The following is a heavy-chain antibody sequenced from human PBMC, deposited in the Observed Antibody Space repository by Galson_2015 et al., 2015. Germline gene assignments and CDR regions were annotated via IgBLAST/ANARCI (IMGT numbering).Heavy chain of an antibody. CDR3: ARDRGTWDYYYYMDV. J-gene: IGHJ6*03. V-gene: IGHV3-53*01. D-gene: IGHD3-10*01. Sequence: SLRLSCAASGFTVSSNYMSWVRQAPGKGLEWVSVIYSGGSTYYADSVKGRFTISRDNSKNTLYLQMNSLRAEDTAVYYCARDRGTWDYYYYMDVWGKGTTVTVS. CDR2: IYSGGST. CDR1: GFTVSSNY.